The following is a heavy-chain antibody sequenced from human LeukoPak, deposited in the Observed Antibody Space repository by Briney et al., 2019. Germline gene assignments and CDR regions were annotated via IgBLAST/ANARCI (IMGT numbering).Heavy chain of an antibody. V-gene: IGHV4-39*01. D-gene: IGHD5-18*01. Sequence: PSETLSLTCSVSGGSISSSSFYWGWIRQPPGKGLEWIGGIYYSGSAYYIPSLKSRVTVSVDTSKNQFSLKVSSVTAADTAVYYCARQVVDTAMVDDAFDVWGQGTMVTVSS. CDR3: ARQVVDTAMVDDAFDV. CDR2: IYYSGSA. CDR1: GGSISSSSFY. J-gene: IGHJ3*01.